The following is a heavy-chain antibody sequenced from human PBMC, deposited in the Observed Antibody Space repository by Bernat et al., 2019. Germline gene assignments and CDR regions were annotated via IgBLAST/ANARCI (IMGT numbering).Heavy chain of an antibody. CDR1: GYTFSSYD. CDR2: MNPNSGNT. CDR3: ARGAIVPTSYYMGV. J-gene: IGHJ6*03. Sequence: QVQLVQSGAEVKKPGASVKVSCKASGYTFSSYDINWVRQATGQGLEWMGWMNPNSGNTGYAQKFQGRVTMTKNTSITTAYMELSSLRSEDTAVYYCARGAIVPTSYYMGVWGKGTTVTVSS. V-gene: IGHV1-8*01. D-gene: IGHD5-12*01.